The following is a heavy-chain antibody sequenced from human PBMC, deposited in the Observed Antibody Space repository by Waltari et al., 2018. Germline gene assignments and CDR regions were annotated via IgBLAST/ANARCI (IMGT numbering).Heavy chain of an antibody. CDR3: ARDGGVPGLDV. V-gene: IGHV3-48*03. CDR2: ITSSATTI. D-gene: IGHD3-10*01. CDR1: GSTFRMYE. J-gene: IGHJ6*03. Sequence: EEQVVESGVGLVQPGGSLRFFWVASGSTFRMYEMSWVRQAPGKGLEWVSYITSSATTIYDADSVKGRFIISRDNAKNSLYLQMNSLRVEDTGVYYCARDGGVPGLDVWGRGTTVIVS.